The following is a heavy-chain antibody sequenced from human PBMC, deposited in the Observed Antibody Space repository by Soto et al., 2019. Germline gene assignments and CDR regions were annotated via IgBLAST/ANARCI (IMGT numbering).Heavy chain of an antibody. Sequence: EVQLVESVGGLVQPGGSLRLSCAASGFTVSGIYMSWVRQAPGKGLEWVSLIYSDDSTYYADSVKGRFTISRDNSKNTLILQMNSLRAEDKAVYFCARADTLTAGVHYWGQGTLVTV. CDR2: IYSDDST. V-gene: IGHV3-66*01. CDR3: ARADTLTAGVHY. D-gene: IGHD6-13*01. J-gene: IGHJ4*02. CDR1: GFTVSGIY.